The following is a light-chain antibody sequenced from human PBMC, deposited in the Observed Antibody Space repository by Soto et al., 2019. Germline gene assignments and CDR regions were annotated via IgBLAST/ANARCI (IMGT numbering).Light chain of an antibody. CDR3: QNYNSAPIT. V-gene: IGKV1-27*01. CDR1: QGINNY. CDR2: AAS. Sequence: DIQMTQSPSSLSASVGDRVTITCRASQGINNYLAWYQQKAGKVPKLLIDAASTLQSGVPSRFSGRGSGTDFSLSISSLQPEDVATYYCQNYNSAPITFGQGTRLEIK. J-gene: IGKJ5*01.